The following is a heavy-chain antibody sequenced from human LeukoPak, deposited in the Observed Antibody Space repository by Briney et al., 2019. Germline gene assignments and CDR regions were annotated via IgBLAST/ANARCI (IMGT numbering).Heavy chain of an antibody. CDR1: GGSISSHY. D-gene: IGHD3-16*01. CDR3: ANSPPGDYGVGN. J-gene: IGHJ4*02. V-gene: IGHV4-59*08. Sequence: KPSETLSLTCSVSGGSISSHYWSWIRQPPGKGPEWLGYTHYTGETRSIPSVRSRLTMSTDTSKNQVSLTLSFVTAADTAVYYCANSPPGDYGVGNWGQGLLVTVSS. CDR2: THYTGET.